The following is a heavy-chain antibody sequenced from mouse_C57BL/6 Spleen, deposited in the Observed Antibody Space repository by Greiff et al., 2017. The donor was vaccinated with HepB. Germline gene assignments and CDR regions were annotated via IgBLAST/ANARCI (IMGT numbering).Heavy chain of an antibody. CDR2: INPNNGGT. J-gene: IGHJ2*01. D-gene: IGHD2-3*01. V-gene: IGHV1-22*01. CDR1: GYTFTDYN. Sequence: VQLKESGPELVKPGASVKMSCKASGYTFTDYNMHWVKQSHGKSLEWIGYINPNNGGTSYNQKFKGKATLTVNKSSSTAYMELRSLTSEDSAVYYCAREGGLLLYFDYWGQGTTLTVSS. CDR3: AREGGLLLYFDY.